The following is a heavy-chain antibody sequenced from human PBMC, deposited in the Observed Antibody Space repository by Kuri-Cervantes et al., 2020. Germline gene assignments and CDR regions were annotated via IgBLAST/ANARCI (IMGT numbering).Heavy chain of an antibody. D-gene: IGHD6-19*01. J-gene: IGHJ4*02. CDR3: ARAANGIAVAGRGYYFDY. CDR2: ISAYNGNT. V-gene: IGHV1-18*01. CDR1: GYTFTSYG. Sequence: ASVKVSCKASGYTFTSYGISWVRQAPGQGLEWMGWISAYNGNTNYAQKFQGRVTMTRDTSTSTVYMELSSLRSEDTAVHYCARAANGIAVAGRGYYFDYWGQGTLVTVSS.